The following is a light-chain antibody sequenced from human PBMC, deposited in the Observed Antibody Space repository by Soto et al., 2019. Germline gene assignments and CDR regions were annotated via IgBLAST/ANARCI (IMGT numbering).Light chain of an antibody. CDR3: QHYNSYSEA. CDR1: QTISSW. J-gene: IGKJ1*01. V-gene: IGKV1-5*03. Sequence: DIQMTLTHSTLSGSVGARATIPCRASQTISSWVAWYQQTPGKAPKLVSYKASTLKSGVPSRFSGSGSGTDFTLTISSLQPDDFETYYCQHYNSYSEAFGQGTKVDIK. CDR2: KAS.